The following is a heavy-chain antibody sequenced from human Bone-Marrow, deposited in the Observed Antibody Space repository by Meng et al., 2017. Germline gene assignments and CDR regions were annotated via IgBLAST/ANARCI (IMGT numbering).Heavy chain of an antibody. D-gene: IGHD3-22*01. CDR2: INSDGSST. J-gene: IGHJ4*02. CDR1: GFTFSSYW. CDR3: ARVYYDRSGYPRY. V-gene: IGHV3-74*01. Sequence: GGSLRLSCAASGFTFSSYWMHWVRQAPGKGLVWVSRINSDGSSTSYADSVKGRFTISRDNAKNTLYLQMNSLRAEDTAVYYCARVYYDRSGYPRYWGQGTLVTVSS.